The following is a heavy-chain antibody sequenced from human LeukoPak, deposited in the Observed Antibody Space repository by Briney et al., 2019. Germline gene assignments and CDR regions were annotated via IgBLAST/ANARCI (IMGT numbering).Heavy chain of an antibody. CDR3: ASLSPGIAAAGRYYFDY. D-gene: IGHD6-13*01. J-gene: IGHJ4*02. V-gene: IGHV4-4*02. CDR2: IYHSGST. CDR1: GGSISSSNW. Sequence: SETLSLTRAVSGGSISSSNWWSWVRQPPGKGLEWIGEIYHSGSTNYNPTLKSRVTISVDKSKNQFSLKLSSVTAADTAVYYCASLSPGIAAAGRYYFDYWGQGTLVTVSS.